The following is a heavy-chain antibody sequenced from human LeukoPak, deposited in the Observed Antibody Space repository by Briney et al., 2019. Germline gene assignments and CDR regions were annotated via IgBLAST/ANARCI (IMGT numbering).Heavy chain of an antibody. J-gene: IGHJ5*02. V-gene: IGHV4-4*07. CDR3: ARGSIYTPEENYDSSGLNWFDP. D-gene: IGHD3-22*01. CDR1: GGSISSYY. CDR2: IYTSGST. Sequence: SETLSLTCTGSGGSISSYYWSWIRQPAGKGLEWVGRIYTSGSTNYNPSLKSRVTMSVDTSKNQFSLKLSSVTAADTAVYYCARGSIYTPEENYDSSGLNWFDPWGQGTLVTVSS.